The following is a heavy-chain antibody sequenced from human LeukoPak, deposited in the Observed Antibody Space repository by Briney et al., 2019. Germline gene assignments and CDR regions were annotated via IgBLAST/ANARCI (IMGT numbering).Heavy chain of an antibody. V-gene: IGHV3-23*01. CDR3: AKDHDFWSGYPDY. Sequence: PGGSLRLSCAASGFTFSSYAMSWVRQAPGKGLEWVSAISGSGGSTYYADSVKGRFTISRDNSENTLYLQMNSLRAEDTAVYYCAKDHDFWSGYPDYWGQGTLVTVSS. D-gene: IGHD3-3*01. CDR2: ISGSGGST. CDR1: GFTFSSYA. J-gene: IGHJ4*02.